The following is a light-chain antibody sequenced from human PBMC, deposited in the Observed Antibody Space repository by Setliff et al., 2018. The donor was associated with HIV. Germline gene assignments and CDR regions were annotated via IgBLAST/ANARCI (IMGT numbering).Light chain of an antibody. CDR1: SSDIGGYNY. V-gene: IGLV2-14*03. Sequence: QSALTQPASVSGSPGQSITISCTGTSSDIGGYNYVSWYQQHPGKAPKLMIYDVSNRPSGVSDRFSGSKSGNTASLTISGLQAEDEADYYCCSYTTSITYVFGTGTK. J-gene: IGLJ1*01. CDR3: CSYTTSITYV. CDR2: DVS.